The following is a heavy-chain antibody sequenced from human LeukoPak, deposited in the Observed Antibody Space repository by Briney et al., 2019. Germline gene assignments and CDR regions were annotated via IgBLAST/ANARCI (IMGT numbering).Heavy chain of an antibody. CDR3: ARVYRSSSGSCFDY. V-gene: IGHV3-7*01. D-gene: IGHD6-6*01. Sequence: GGSLRLSCAASGFTLTTYWMSWVRQAPGKGLEWVANIKQDGTEKYYVHSVKGRFTMSRDNAENSLYLQMNSLRAEDTAVYYCARVYRSSSGSCFDYWGQGTLVTVSS. CDR2: IKQDGTEK. CDR1: GFTLTTYW. J-gene: IGHJ4*02.